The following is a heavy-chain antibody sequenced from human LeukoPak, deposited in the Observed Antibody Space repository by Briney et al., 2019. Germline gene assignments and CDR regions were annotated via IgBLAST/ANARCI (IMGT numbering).Heavy chain of an antibody. Sequence: EASVKVSCKASGYTFTSYGISWVRQAPGQGLEWMGGIIPIFGTANYAQKFQGRVTITADKSTSTAYMELSSLRSEDTAVYYCARDAGGRNYYDSSGYYGYWGQGTLVTVSS. CDR2: IIPIFGTA. CDR3: ARDAGGRNYYDSSGYYGY. CDR1: GYTFTSYG. V-gene: IGHV1-69*06. J-gene: IGHJ4*02. D-gene: IGHD3-22*01.